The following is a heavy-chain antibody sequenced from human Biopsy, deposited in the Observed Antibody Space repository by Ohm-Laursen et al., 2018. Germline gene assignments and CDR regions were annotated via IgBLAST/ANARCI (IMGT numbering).Heavy chain of an antibody. CDR2: NIPILGTG. V-gene: IGHV1-69*06. CDR3: ATKLTGYFHH. J-gene: IGHJ1*01. D-gene: IGHD3-9*01. CDR1: GGTFSNYG. Sequence: ASVKVSCKSPGGTFSNYGVNWVRQAPGQGLEWLGGNIPILGTGNYAQKFQDRVTVAADTSTSTATMELRSLRSDDPAVYYCATKLTGYFHHWGQGTLVIVSS.